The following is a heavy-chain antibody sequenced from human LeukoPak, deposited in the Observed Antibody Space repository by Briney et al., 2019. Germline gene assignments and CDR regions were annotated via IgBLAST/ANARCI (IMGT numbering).Heavy chain of an antibody. CDR1: GGTFSSYA. V-gene: IGHV1-69*06. D-gene: IGHD2-2*01. CDR3: ARSSTSCYVYYYYYGMGV. Sequence: ASVKVSCKASGGTFSSYAISWVRQAPGQGLEWMGGIIPIFGTANYAQKFQGRVTITADKSTSTAYMELSSLRSEDTAVYYCARSSTSCYVYYYYYGMGVWGKGTTVTVSS. J-gene: IGHJ6*04. CDR2: IIPIFGTA.